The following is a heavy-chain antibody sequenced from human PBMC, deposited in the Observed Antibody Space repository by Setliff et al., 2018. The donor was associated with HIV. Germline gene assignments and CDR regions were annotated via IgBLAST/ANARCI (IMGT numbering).Heavy chain of an antibody. Sequence: PGGSLRLSCAASGFTFSSYAMSWVRQAPGKGLEWVSAISGSGGSTYYADSVKGRFTISRDNSKNTLYLQMNSLRAEDTAVYYCARGSLRGVLALGMDVWGQGTTVTVSS. V-gene: IGHV3-23*01. CDR3: ARGSLRGVLALGMDV. J-gene: IGHJ6*02. CDR2: ISGSGGST. D-gene: IGHD3-10*01. CDR1: GFTFSSYA.